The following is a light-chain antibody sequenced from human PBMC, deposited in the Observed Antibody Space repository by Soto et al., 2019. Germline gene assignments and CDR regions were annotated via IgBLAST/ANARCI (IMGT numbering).Light chain of an antibody. CDR3: SSYVGTNSYV. Sequence: QSVLTQPPSASGSPGQSVTISCTGTSSDVGGYNYVSWYQQHPGKATKLIIYEVYKRPSGVPDRFSGSKSGNTAALTVSGLQAEDEADYYCSSYVGTNSYVFGTGTKVTVL. CDR1: SSDVGGYNY. CDR2: EVY. J-gene: IGLJ1*01. V-gene: IGLV2-8*01.